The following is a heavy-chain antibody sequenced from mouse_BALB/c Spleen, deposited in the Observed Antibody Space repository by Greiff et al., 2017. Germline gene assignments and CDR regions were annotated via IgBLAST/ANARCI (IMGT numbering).Heavy chain of an antibody. J-gene: IGHJ1*01. V-gene: IGHV1-69*02. CDR2: IDPSDSET. CDR3: AREVRRYFDV. D-gene: IGHD2-14*01. CDR1: GYTFTSYW. Sequence: VQLQQPGAELVKPGAPVKLSCKASGYTFTSYWMNWVKQRPGRGLEWIGRIDPSDSETHYNQKFKDKATLTVDKSSSTAYIQLSSLTSEDSAVYYCAREVRRYFDVWGAGTTVTVSS.